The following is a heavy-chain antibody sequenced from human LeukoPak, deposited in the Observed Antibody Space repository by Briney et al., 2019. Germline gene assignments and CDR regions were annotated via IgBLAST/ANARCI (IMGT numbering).Heavy chain of an antibody. CDR2: IYYSGST. CDR1: GGSISSYY. Sequence: SETLSLTCTVSGGSISSYYWSWIRQPPGKGLEWIGYIYYSGSTNYNPSLKSRVTISVDTSKNQFSLKLSSVTAADTAVYYCARQAVVVAPAWFDPWGQGTLVTVSS. D-gene: IGHD2-15*01. V-gene: IGHV4-59*08. J-gene: IGHJ5*02. CDR3: ARQAVVVAPAWFDP.